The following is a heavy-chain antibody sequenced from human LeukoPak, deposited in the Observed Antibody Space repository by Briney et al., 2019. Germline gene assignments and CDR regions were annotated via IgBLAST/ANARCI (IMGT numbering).Heavy chain of an antibody. CDR1: GFIFRSYA. CDR2: ITANGDAT. Sequence: GGSLRLSCVGSGFIFRSYAVTWVRQAPGKGLEWVSSITANGDATYYADSVKGRFTISRDNSKNTLYLQMNSLRAEDTAVYYCARDSSSAFDYWGQGTLVTVSS. D-gene: IGHD6-6*01. CDR3: ARDSSSAFDY. V-gene: IGHV3-23*01. J-gene: IGHJ4*02.